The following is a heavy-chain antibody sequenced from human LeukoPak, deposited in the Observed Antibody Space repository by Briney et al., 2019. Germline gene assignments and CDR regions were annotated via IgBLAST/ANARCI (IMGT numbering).Heavy chain of an antibody. CDR1: GFTFSSYW. J-gene: IGHJ6*03. CDR2: INSDGSST. CDR3: ARQGSRYYYMDV. Sequence: GSLRLSCAASGFTFSSYWMHWVRQAPGKGLVWVSRINSDGSSTSYADSVKGRFTISRDNAKNTLYLQMNSLRAEDTAVYYYARQGSRYYYMDVWGKGTTVTVSS. V-gene: IGHV3-74*01.